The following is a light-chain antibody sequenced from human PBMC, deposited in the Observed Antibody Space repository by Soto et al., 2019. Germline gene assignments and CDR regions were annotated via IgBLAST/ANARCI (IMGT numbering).Light chain of an antibody. CDR2: GAS. CDR1: QSFTTSQ. Sequence: EIVLTQSPGTLSLSPGERATLFCRASQSFTTSQLAWYQQRPGQAPRVLIFGASRRATGIPDRFSGSGSGTDFTLTISSLQPEDFATYYCQQSYRTPHTFGQGTKLETK. V-gene: IGKV3-20*01. CDR3: QQSYRTPHT. J-gene: IGKJ2*01.